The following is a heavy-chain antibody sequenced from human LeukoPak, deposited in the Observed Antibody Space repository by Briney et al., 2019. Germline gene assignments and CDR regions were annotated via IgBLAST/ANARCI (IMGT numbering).Heavy chain of an antibody. V-gene: IGHV1-69*01. CDR3: ARDFSDYGNWFDP. Sequence: ASVKVSCKASGGTFSSYAISWVRQAPGQGLEWMGGIIPIFGTANYAQKFQGRVTITADESTSTAYMELSSLRSEDTAVYYCARDFSDYGNWFDPWGQGTLVTVSS. D-gene: IGHD3-16*01. J-gene: IGHJ5*02. CDR2: IIPIFGTA. CDR1: GGTFSSYA.